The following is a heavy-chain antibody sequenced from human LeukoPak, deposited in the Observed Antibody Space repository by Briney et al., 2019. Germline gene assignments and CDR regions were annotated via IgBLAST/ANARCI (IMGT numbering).Heavy chain of an antibody. Sequence: PGGSLRLSCAASGFTFSSYAMSWVRQAPGKGLEWVSAISGSGGSTYYADSVKGRFTISRDNSKNTLYLQMNSLRAEDTAVYYCARDAKRRGLWFGDPLGFDYWGQGTLVTVSS. D-gene: IGHD3-10*01. CDR1: GFTFSSYA. V-gene: IGHV3-23*01. CDR2: ISGSGGST. CDR3: ARDAKRRGLWFGDPLGFDY. J-gene: IGHJ4*02.